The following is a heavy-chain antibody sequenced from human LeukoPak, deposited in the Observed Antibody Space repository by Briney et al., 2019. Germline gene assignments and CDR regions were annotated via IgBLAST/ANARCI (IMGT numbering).Heavy chain of an antibody. CDR3: AKGRGIDD. V-gene: IGHV3-74*01. CDR1: GNYW. D-gene: IGHD5-24*01. CDR2: INSDGSWT. Sequence: PGGSLRLSCAASGNYWMHWVRQAPGRGLVWVSHINSDGSWTSYADSVKGRFTISRDNAKNTLYLQMNSLRAEDTAIYYCAKGRGIDDWGQGTLVTVSS. J-gene: IGHJ4*02.